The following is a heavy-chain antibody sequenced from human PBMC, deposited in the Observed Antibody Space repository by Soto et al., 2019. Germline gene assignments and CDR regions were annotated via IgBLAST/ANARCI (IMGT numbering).Heavy chain of an antibody. D-gene: IGHD1-7*01. Sequence: QVQLVESGGGVVQPGRSLRLSCAASGFTFSSYAMHRVRQAPGKGREWVAVISYDGSNKYYADSVQGRFTISRDNSKNTLYLQMNSLRAEDTAVYYCAREYGITGTTFDYWGQGTLVTVSS. CDR1: GFTFSSYA. J-gene: IGHJ4*02. V-gene: IGHV3-30-3*01. CDR3: AREYGITGTTFDY. CDR2: ISYDGSNK.